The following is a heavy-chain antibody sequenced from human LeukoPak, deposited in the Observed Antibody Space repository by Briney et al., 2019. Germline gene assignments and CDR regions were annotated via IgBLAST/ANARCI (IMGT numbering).Heavy chain of an antibody. CDR3: GCVVLRSGSSPDYYYYYYMDV. Sequence: SGGSLRLSCAASGFTFSSYWMHWVRQAPGKWLVWVSRINSDGSSTSYADSVKGRFTISRDNAKNTLYLQMNSLRAEDTAVYYCGCVVLRSGSSPDYYYYYYMDVWGKGTTVTISS. J-gene: IGHJ6*03. CDR1: GFTFSSYW. D-gene: IGHD3-3*01. CDR2: INSDGSST. V-gene: IGHV3-74*01.